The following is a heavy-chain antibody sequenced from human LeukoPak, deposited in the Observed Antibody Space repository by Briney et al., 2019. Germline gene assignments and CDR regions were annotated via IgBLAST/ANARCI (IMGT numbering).Heavy chain of an antibody. Sequence: SETLSLTCTVSGDSISSDNYYWSWIRQPAGKGLEWIGRIYGSGSTTYNPSLKNRVTISVDTSKNQFSLRLTSVTAADTAVYYCARGSWGYCSSTSCFPFDYWGQGTLVTVSS. V-gene: IGHV4-61*02. CDR3: ARGSWGYCSSTSCFPFDY. CDR1: GDSISSDNYY. J-gene: IGHJ4*02. CDR2: IYGSGST. D-gene: IGHD2-2*01.